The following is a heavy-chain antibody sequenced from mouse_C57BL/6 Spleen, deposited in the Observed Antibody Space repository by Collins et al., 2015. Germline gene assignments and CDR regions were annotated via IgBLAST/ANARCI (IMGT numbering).Heavy chain of an antibody. CDR2: INTYSGVP. V-gene: IGHV9-3*01. CDR1: GYTFTTYG. CDR3: ARGGKGRDSYYFDY. D-gene: IGHD3-3*01. Sequence: QIQLVQSGPELKKPGETVKISCKASGYTFTTYGMSWVKQAPGKGLKWMGWINTYSGVPTYADDFKGRFAFSLETSASTAYLQINNLKNEDTATYFCARGGKGRDSYYFDYWGQGTTLTVSS. J-gene: IGHJ2*01.